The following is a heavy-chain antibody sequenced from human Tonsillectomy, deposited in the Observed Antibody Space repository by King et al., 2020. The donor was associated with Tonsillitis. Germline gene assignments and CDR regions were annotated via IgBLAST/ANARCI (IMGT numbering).Heavy chain of an antibody. CDR2: IRSKTAGGTT. Sequence: VQLVESGGGLVKPGGSLRLSCAASGFTFSDAWMSWVRQASGKGLEWIGLIRSKTAGGTTDSAAPVKDRFIISRDDSKNVVYLQMNSLKTEDTAVYYCVTLLTMINRVLWGRGTQVTVSS. D-gene: IGHD3-22*01. CDR1: GFTFSDAW. V-gene: IGHV3-15*01. J-gene: IGHJ2*01. CDR3: VTLLTMINRVL.